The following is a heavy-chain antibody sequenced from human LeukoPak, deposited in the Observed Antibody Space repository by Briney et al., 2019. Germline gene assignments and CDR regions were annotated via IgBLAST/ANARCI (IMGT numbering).Heavy chain of an antibody. V-gene: IGHV3-11*01. Sequence: GGSLRLSCAASGFTFSDYYMSWIRQAPGKGLEWVSYISSSGSTIYYADSVKGRFTISRDNAKNSLYLQMNSLRAEDTAVYYCARDYGFGELFQRVLDYWGQGTLVTVSS. D-gene: IGHD3-10*01. CDR2: ISSSGSTI. CDR3: ARDYGFGELFQRVLDY. CDR1: GFTFSDYY. J-gene: IGHJ4*02.